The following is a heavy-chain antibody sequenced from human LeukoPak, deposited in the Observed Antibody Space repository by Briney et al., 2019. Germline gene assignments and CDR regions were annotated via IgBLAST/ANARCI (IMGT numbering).Heavy chain of an antibody. Sequence: PGGSLRLSCAASGFTFITYSMNWVRQAPGKGLEWVSYISSSGTSIYYADSVKGRFTISRDNAKNSLYLQTNSLRAEDTAVYYCARDPAYYVPDYWGQGTLVTVSS. CDR1: GFTFITYS. J-gene: IGHJ4*02. V-gene: IGHV3-48*01. CDR3: ARDPAYYVPDY. D-gene: IGHD3-10*02. CDR2: ISSSGTSI.